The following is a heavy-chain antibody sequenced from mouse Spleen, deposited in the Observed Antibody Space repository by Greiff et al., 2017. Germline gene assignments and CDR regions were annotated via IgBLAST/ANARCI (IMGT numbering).Heavy chain of an antibody. CDR3: ARGMEGYAMDY. CDR2: IYPGDGDT. Sequence: VQLQQSGPELVKPGASVKISCKASGYAFSSSWMNWVKQRPGKGLEWIGRIYPGDGDTNYNGKFKGKATLTADKSSSTAYMQLSSLTSEDSAVYFCARGMEGYAMDYWGQGTSVTVSS. CDR1: GYAFSSSW. V-gene: IGHV1-82*01. J-gene: IGHJ4*01.